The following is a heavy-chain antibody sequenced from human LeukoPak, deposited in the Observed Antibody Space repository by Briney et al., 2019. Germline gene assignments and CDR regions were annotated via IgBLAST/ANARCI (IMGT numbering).Heavy chain of an antibody. CDR3: ARDPQRGDGFNYDY. V-gene: IGHV3-11*01. J-gene: IGHJ4*02. CDR2: ISSGGGSI. CDR1: GLTLSNHH. D-gene: IGHD5-24*01. Sequence: GGSLRLSCVASGLTLSNHHMSWIRQAPGKGLEFVSYISSGGGSISYGESVKGRFSISRDTSKNSLYLQMSSLRAEDTAVYYCARDPQRGDGFNYDYWGQGTVVTVSS.